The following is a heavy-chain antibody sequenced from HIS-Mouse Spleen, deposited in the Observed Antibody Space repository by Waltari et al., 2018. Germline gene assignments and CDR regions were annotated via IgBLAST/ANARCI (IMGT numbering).Heavy chain of an antibody. CDR2: IYYSGGT. V-gene: IGHV4-39*07. CDR3: AREIPYSSSWYDWYFDL. Sequence: QLQLQESGPGLVKPSETLSLTCTVPGGPISSSSYHWGWVRQPPGKGLVWVGSIYYSGGTYYNPSLKSRVTISVDTSKNQFSLKLSSVTAADTAVYYCAREIPYSSSWYDWYFDLWGRGTLVTVSS. D-gene: IGHD6-13*01. J-gene: IGHJ2*01. CDR1: GGPISSSSYH.